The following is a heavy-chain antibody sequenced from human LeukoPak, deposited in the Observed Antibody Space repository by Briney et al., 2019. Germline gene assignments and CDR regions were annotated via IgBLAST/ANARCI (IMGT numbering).Heavy chain of an antibody. CDR1: GFPFSSYW. CDR2: INGDGGTS. CDR3: ARSSYQPYFDY. V-gene: IGHV3-74*01. D-gene: IGHD1-26*01. J-gene: IGHJ4*02. Sequence: GGSLRLSCAASGFPFSSYWIHWVRQAPGKGLVWVSRINGDGGTSTYAGSVRGRFTISRDNARNTVYLQMNSLRAEDTAVYYCARSSYQPYFDYWGRGTLVTVSS.